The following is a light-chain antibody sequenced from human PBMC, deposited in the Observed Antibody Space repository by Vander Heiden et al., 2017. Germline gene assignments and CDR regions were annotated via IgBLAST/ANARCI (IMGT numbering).Light chain of an antibody. Sequence: QPVLTQPPSASGTPGQRVTIPCSGSSSNIGSTAVIWAQHLPGPAPKLLIYSNNQRRSGVPDRISGAKSGTSASLAISGLQSEDEADYYCAAWDDSLNGLVFGGGTKLTVL. J-gene: IGLJ2*01. CDR2: SNN. V-gene: IGLV1-44*01. CDR3: AAWDDSLNGLV. CDR1: SSNIGSTA.